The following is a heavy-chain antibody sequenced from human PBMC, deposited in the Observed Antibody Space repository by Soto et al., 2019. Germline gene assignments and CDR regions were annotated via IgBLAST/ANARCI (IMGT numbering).Heavy chain of an antibody. CDR1: GYTFSTYG. CDR2: ISGHNGNT. J-gene: IGHJ4*02. V-gene: IGHV1-18*01. D-gene: IGHD1-26*01. CDR3: ARDWEGGTAEISDY. Sequence: QVQLVQSGPEVKKPGASVKVSCKTSGYTFSTYGITWVRQAPGQGLEWMGWISGHNGNTMYAQNVQDRVTMTTDTSTGTADMEMRSLTSDDTAVYFCARDWEGGTAEISDYWGQGTLVTVST.